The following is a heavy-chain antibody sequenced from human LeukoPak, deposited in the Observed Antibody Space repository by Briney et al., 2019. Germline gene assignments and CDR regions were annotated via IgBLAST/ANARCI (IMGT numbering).Heavy chain of an antibody. Sequence: SETLSLTCTVSGGSVSSGSHYWSWIRQPPGKGLEWIGYIYYSGSTNYNPSLKSRVTISVDTSKNQFSLKLSSVTAADTAVYYCARDLRYDFWSGYPQYYFDYWGQGTLVTVSS. CDR1: GGSVSSGSHY. V-gene: IGHV4-61*01. CDR2: IYYSGST. D-gene: IGHD3-3*01. CDR3: ARDLRYDFWSGYPQYYFDY. J-gene: IGHJ4*02.